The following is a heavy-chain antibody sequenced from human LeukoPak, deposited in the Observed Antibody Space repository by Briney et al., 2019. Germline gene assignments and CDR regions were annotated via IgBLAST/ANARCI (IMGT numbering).Heavy chain of an antibody. CDR2: IHTSRST. D-gene: IGHD6-19*01. J-gene: IGHJ4*02. Sequence: PSETLSLTCSVSGGSISTYYGSWIRQSAGKGLEWIGRIHTSRSTNYNPSLKTRVTMSVATSKNQFSLKVSSVSAADTGVYYCARAPEFSSGWLLDCWGQGSLVTVSS. CDR3: ARAPEFSSGWLLDC. V-gene: IGHV4-4*07. CDR1: GGSISTYY.